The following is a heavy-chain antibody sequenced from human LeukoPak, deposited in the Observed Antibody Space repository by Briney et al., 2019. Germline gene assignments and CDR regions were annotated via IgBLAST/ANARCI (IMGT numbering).Heavy chain of an antibody. V-gene: IGHV4-39*01. Sequence: SETLSLTCTVSGGSISSSSYNWGWIRQPPGKGLEWIGNIYCTGRTYYNPSLKSRVTISVDTSKNQFSLKLSSVTAADTAVYFCARHSRGVTSAYYFWIDPWGQGTLVTVSS. D-gene: IGHD2/OR15-2a*01. CDR3: ARHSRGVTSAYYFWIDP. CDR1: GGSISSSSYN. J-gene: IGHJ5*02. CDR2: IYCTGRT.